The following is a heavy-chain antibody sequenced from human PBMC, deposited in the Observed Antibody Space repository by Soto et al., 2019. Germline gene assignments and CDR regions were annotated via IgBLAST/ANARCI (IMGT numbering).Heavy chain of an antibody. J-gene: IGHJ6*03. V-gene: IGHV3-23*01. Sequence: GGSLRLSCAASGFTFSSYGMNWVRQAPGKGLEWVSSITHSGGNTYYADSVEGRFTISRDNSKDTLYLQMNSLRAEDTAVYYFAERYCTNGIGNTTPSYYMAVWGKGPTVPVSS. CDR3: AERYCTNGIGNTTPSYYMAV. CDR1: GFTFSSYG. D-gene: IGHD2-8*01. CDR2: ITHSGGNT.